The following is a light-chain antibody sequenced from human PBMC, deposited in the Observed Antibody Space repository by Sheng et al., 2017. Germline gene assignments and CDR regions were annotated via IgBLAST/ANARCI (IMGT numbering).Light chain of an antibody. CDR2: GAS. J-gene: IGKJ2*01. CDR3: QQRGNWPPT. Sequence: EIVMTQSPATLSVSPGERATLSCRASQSVSSNLAWYQQKPGQAPRLLIYGASTRAPGIPDRFSDSGSGTDFTLTISRLEPEDFAVYYCQQRGNWPPTFGQGTKVEI. V-gene: IGKV3D-15*01. CDR1: QSVSSN.